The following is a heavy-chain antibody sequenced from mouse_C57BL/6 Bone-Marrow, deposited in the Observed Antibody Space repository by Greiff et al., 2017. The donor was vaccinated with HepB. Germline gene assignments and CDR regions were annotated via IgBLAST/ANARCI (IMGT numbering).Heavy chain of an antibody. D-gene: IGHD4-1*01. CDR3: AKNSFPTGPYYAMDY. CDR1: GFSLTSYG. V-gene: IGHV2-5*01. Sequence: QVQLKESGPGLVQPSQSLSITCTVSGFSLTSYGVHWVRQSPGKGLEWLGVIWRGGSTDYNAAFMSRLSITKDNSKSQVFFKMNSLQADDTAIYYCAKNSFPTGPYYAMDYWGQGTSVTVSS. CDR2: IWRGGST. J-gene: IGHJ4*01.